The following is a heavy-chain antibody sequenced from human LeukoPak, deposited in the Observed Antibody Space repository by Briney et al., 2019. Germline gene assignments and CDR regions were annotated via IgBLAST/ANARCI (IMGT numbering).Heavy chain of an antibody. CDR2: IWSDGSNK. D-gene: IGHD1-26*01. CDR1: GFTFSNHG. V-gene: IGHV3-33*06. CDR3: AKDYRVGASQQDY. J-gene: IGHJ4*02. Sequence: GRSLRLSCAASGFTFSNHGMHWVRQAPGKGLEWVAIIWSDGSNKYYADSVKGRFTISRDNSRNTLYQQMNSLRAEDTALYYCAKDYRVGASQQDYWGQGTLVTVSS.